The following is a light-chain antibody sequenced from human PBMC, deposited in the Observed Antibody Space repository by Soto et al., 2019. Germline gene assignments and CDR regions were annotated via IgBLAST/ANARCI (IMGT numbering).Light chain of an antibody. CDR1: QSVLYSSTNKNY. Sequence: DIVMTHSPDSLAVSLGERATINCKSSQSVLYSSTNKNYLAWYQQKPGQSPKLLIYWASTRESGVPDRFSGSGSGTDFTLTISSLQAEDVAVYYCQQYYSTPYTFGRGTKLEIK. CDR3: QQYYSTPYT. CDR2: WAS. V-gene: IGKV4-1*01. J-gene: IGKJ2*01.